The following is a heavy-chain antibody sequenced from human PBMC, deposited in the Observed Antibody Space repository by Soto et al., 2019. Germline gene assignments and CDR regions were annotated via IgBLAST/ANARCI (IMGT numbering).Heavy chain of an antibody. D-gene: IGHD6-19*01. CDR2: FFSNDEK. J-gene: IGHJ4*02. CDR1: GFPPINDKRG. V-gene: IGHV2-26*01. Sequence: SGPTLVNPTETLTLTCTVSGFPPINDKRGGGWIRQPPGKALEWLAHFFSNDEKSYRTSLKSRITISKDTSKSQVVLTMTNMAPVDTATYYCARIRGWYPEDVDSWGQGTQVTVSS. CDR3: ARIRGWYPEDVDS.